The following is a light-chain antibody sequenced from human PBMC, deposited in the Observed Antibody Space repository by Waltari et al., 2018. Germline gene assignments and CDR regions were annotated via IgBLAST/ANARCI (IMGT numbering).Light chain of an antibody. V-gene: IGKV3-11*01. Sequence: EVVLTQSPATLSLSPGERATLSCRASQRVGNSLACYRQKPGQAPSLLIYDASTRAAGIPGRFSGSGSGTDFTLTISSLEPEDFAVYYCQLRTGWPMTFGQGTRLEIK. J-gene: IGKJ5*01. CDR2: DAS. CDR1: QRVGNS. CDR3: QLRTGWPMT.